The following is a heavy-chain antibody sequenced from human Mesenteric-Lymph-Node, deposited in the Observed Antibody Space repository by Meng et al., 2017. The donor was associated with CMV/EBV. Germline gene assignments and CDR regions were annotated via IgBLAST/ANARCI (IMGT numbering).Heavy chain of an antibody. Sequence: GESLKISCAACGFTFSSYDMHWVRQATGKGLEWVSAIGTAGDTYYPGSVKGQFTISRENAKNSLYLQMNSLRAGDTAVYYCARSSYYGMDVWGQGTTVTVSS. CDR3: ARSSYYGMDV. J-gene: IGHJ6*02. V-gene: IGHV3-13*03. CDR2: IGTAGDT. CDR1: GFTFSSYD.